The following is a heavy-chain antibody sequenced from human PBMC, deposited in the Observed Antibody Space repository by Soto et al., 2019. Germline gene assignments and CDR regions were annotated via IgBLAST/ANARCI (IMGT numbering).Heavy chain of an antibody. CDR1: GFTFSSYS. D-gene: IGHD6-13*01. CDR2: ISSSSSYI. CDR3: ARDPQSGYSSHPFDY. V-gene: IGHV3-21*01. J-gene: IGHJ4*02. Sequence: GGSLRLSCAASGFTFSSYSMNWVRQAPGKGLEWVSSISSSSSYIYYADSVKGRFTISRDNAKNSLYLQMNSLRAEDTAVYYCARDPQSGYSSHPFDYWGQGTLVTVSS.